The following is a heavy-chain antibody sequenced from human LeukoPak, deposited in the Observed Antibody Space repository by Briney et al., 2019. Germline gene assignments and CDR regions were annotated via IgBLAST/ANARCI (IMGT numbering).Heavy chain of an antibody. CDR3: AKKTYYYDNYGMDV. V-gene: IGHV3-30*18. J-gene: IGHJ6*02. CDR2: ISYDGSNK. CDR1: GFTFSSYG. Sequence: GRSLRLSCAASGFTFSSYGMHWVRQAPGKGLEWGAVISYDGSNKYYADSVKGRFTISRDNFKNTLYLHMNSLRAEDTAVYYCAKKTYYYDNYGMDVWGQGTTVTVSS.